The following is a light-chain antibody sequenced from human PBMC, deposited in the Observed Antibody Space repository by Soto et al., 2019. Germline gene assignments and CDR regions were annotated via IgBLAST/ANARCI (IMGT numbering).Light chain of an antibody. CDR3: SSYAGSNNFV. CDR1: RSDVGGDDL. CDR2: EVT. J-gene: IGLJ1*01. V-gene: IGLV2-8*01. Sequence: QSALTQPPSASGSPGQSVTISCTGSRSDVGGDDLVSWYQQRPGKAPKLVIYEVTKRPSGVPDRVSASKSGNTASLTVSGLRAEDEADYYCSSYAGSNNFVFGSGTKVTVL.